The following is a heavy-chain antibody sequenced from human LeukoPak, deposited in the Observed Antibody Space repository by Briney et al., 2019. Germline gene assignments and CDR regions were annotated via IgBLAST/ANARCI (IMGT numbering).Heavy chain of an antibody. Sequence: PGGYLRLSCAVYGVTFSDYAMSWVRQAPGKGLEWVSGISGRGGGTFYADSVKGRFTISRDNCKNTVYLQMNSLRAEDTAVYYCATSRRYYGSSHNYDDSWGQGTLVTVSS. CDR2: ISGRGGGT. CDR1: GVTFSDYA. CDR3: ATSRRYYGSSHNYDDS. J-gene: IGHJ5*01. D-gene: IGHD3-22*01. V-gene: IGHV3-23*01.